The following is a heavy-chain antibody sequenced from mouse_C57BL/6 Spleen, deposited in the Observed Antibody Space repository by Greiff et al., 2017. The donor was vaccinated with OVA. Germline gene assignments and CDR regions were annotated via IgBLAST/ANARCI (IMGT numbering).Heavy chain of an antibody. CDR2: LYPRDGST. CDR3: ARPTVVATEVWYFDV. V-gene: IGHV1-85*01. D-gene: IGHD1-1*01. CDR1: GYTFTSYD. Sequence: QVQLQQSGPELVKPGASVKLSCKASGYTFTSYDINWVKQRPGQGLEWIGWLYPRDGSTKYNEKFTGKATLTVATSSSTAYMELHSLTSEDSAVYFCARPTVVATEVWYFDVWGTGTTVTVCS. J-gene: IGHJ1*03.